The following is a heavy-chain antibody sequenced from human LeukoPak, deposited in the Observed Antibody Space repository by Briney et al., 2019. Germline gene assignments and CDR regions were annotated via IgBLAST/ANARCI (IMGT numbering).Heavy chain of an antibody. Sequence: GGSLRLSCAASGFTFSSYSMNWVRQAPGKGLEWVSSISSSSSYIYYADSVKGRFTISRDNAKNSLYLQMNSLRTEDTAVYYCARASRGAPDYWGQGTLVTVSS. CDR3: ARASRGAPDY. CDR2: ISSSSSYI. J-gene: IGHJ4*02. D-gene: IGHD1-26*01. V-gene: IGHV3-21*01. CDR1: GFTFSSYS.